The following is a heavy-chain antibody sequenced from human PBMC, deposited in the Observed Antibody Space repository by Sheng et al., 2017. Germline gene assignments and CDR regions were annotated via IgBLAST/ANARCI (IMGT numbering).Heavy chain of an antibody. V-gene: IGHV1-69*13. CDR1: GGTFSSYA. D-gene: IGHD3-10*01. Sequence: QVQLVQSGAEVKKPGSSVKVSCKASGGTFSSYAISWVRQAPGQGLEWMGGIIPIFGTANYAQKFQGRVTITADESTSTAYMELSSLRSEDTAVYYCARDRLWFGELSYYYYGMDVWGQGTTVTVSS. CDR3: ARDRLWFGELSYYYYGMDV. CDR2: IIPIFGTA. J-gene: IGHJ6*02.